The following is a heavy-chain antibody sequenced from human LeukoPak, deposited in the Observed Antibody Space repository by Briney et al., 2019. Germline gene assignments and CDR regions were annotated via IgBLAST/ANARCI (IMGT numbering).Heavy chain of an antibody. J-gene: IGHJ4*02. CDR3: ASTDFWSGYYWALGY. CDR1: GGSFSGYY. D-gene: IGHD3-3*01. Sequence: TSETLSLTCAVYGGSFSGYYWSWIRQPPGKGLEWIGEINHSGSTNYNPSLKSRVTISADTSKNQFSLKLSSVTAADTAVYYCASTDFWSGYYWALGYWGQGTLVTVSS. V-gene: IGHV4-34*01. CDR2: INHSGST.